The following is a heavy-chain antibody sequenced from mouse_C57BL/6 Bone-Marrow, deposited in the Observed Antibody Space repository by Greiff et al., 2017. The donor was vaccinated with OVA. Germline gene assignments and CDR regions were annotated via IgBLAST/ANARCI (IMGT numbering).Heavy chain of an antibody. V-gene: IGHV1-81*01. CDR3: ARLSSSEFAN. CDR2: IYPRSGNT. Sequence: VQLQQSGAELARPGASVKLSCKASGYTFTSYGISWVKQRTGQGLEWIGEIYPRSGNTYYNEKFKGKATLTADKSSSTAYMELRSLTSEDSAVDFCARLSSSEFANWGQGTVVTVTA. CDR1: GYTFTSYG. D-gene: IGHD1-1*01. J-gene: IGHJ3*01.